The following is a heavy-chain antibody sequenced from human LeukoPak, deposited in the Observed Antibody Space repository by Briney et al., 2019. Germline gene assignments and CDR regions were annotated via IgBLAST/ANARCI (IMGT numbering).Heavy chain of an antibody. J-gene: IGHJ5*02. CDR3: AREVTMIVVVTRSYNWFDP. CDR2: IYYSGST. V-gene: IGHV4-61*01. CDR1: GGSVSSGSYY. Sequence: SETLSLTCTVSGGSVSSGSYYWSWIRQPPGKGPEWIGYIYYSGSTNYNPSLKSRVTISVDTSKNQFSLKLSSVTAADTAVYYCAREVTMIVVVTRSYNWFDPWGQGTLVTVSS. D-gene: IGHD3-22*01.